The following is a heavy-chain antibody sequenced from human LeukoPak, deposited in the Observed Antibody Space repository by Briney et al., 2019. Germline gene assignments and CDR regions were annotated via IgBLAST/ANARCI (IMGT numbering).Heavy chain of an antibody. Sequence: GGSLRLSCAASGFTFSSYWMNWVRQSPGKGLEWVANIKQDGSEKYYVDSVKGRFTISRDNSKNTLYLQMNSLRAEDTAVYYCAKGEKTRPFGGVIDYWGQGTLVTVSS. CDR2: IKQDGSEK. CDR3: AKGEKTRPFGGVIDY. V-gene: IGHV3-7*03. CDR1: GFTFSSYW. J-gene: IGHJ4*02. D-gene: IGHD3-16*02.